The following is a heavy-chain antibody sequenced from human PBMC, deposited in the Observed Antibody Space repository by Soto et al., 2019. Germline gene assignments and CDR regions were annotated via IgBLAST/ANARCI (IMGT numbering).Heavy chain of an antibody. CDR3: ALIGQQLIGTKLRAC. CDR2: ISDSGGST. Sequence: EVQLLESGGDLVQPGGSLRLSCAASGFTFSSYAMSWVRQAPGKGLEWVSGISDSGGSTYYVDSVKGRFTISRDNSKNSLYLKMNSLRAEDPDVYYCALIGQQLIGTKLRACWGQGTLVAVSS. J-gene: IGHJ4*02. V-gene: IGHV3-23*01. D-gene: IGHD6-13*01. CDR1: GFTFSSYA.